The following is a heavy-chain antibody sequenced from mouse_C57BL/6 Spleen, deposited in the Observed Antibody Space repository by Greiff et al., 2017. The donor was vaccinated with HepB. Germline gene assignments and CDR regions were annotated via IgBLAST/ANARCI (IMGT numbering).Heavy chain of an antibody. D-gene: IGHD2-2*01. Sequence: VQLQQSGPELVKPGASVKISCKASGYAFSSSWMNWVKQRPGKGLEWIGRIYPGDGDTNYNGKFKGKATLTADKSSSTAYLHLRRLTSEDSAVYFCARDGYDEVYYRGQGTTLTVSS. J-gene: IGHJ2*01. CDR1: GYAFSSSW. CDR3: ARDGYDEVYY. CDR2: IYPGDGDT. V-gene: IGHV1-82*01.